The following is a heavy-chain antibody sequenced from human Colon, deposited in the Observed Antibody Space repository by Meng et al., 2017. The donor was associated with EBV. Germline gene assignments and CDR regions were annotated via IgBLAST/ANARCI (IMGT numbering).Heavy chain of an antibody. Sequence: VQLQQWGPGLLKPSETLSLTCTVYGGSFSDSYWTWIRQPPGKGLEWIGEINHVGSTTYNPSLKSRVTISVDTSKNQFSLKLSSVTAADAAVYYCASSDCSGGTCYLDCWGQGTLVTVSS. CDR2: INHVGST. D-gene: IGHD2-15*01. J-gene: IGHJ4*02. CDR3: ASSDCSGGTCYLDC. CDR1: GGSFSDSY. V-gene: IGHV4-34*01.